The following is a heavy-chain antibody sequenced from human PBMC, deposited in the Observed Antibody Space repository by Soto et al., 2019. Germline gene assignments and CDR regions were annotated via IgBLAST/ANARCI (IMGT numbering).Heavy chain of an antibody. Sequence: QVQLVESGGGEVQPGRSLTISCAASGFTFSTYGMHWVRQTPGKGLEWVAVISYDGTNKFYSGSVKGRFTTSRDNFKNTLALQMTSLRADGTAVYSCAKDLESYGDYDYYCYGMDVWGLGTRVTVSS. CDR1: GFTFSTYG. CDR2: ISYDGTNK. CDR3: AKDLESYGDYDYYCYGMDV. D-gene: IGHD4-17*01. J-gene: IGHJ6*02. V-gene: IGHV3-30*18.